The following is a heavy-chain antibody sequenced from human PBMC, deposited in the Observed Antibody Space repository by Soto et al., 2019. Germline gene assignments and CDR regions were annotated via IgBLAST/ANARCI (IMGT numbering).Heavy chain of an antibody. Sequence: QVQLVQSGAEVKKPGSSVKVSCKASGGTFSSYAISWVRQAPGQGLECLEVIIPIFGTANYAQKFQGRVTITADESKSTAYMELCSLRSEDTAVYYCARAPGSYDSSGYSYYYYGMDVWGQGTTVTVSS. CDR3: ARAPGSYDSSGYSYYYYGMDV. V-gene: IGHV1-69*01. J-gene: IGHJ6*02. CDR1: GGTFSSYA. D-gene: IGHD3-22*01. CDR2: IIPIFGTA.